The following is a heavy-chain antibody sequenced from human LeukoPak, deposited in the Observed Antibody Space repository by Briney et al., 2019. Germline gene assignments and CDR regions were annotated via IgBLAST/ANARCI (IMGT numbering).Heavy chain of an antibody. V-gene: IGHV1-2*02. CDR3: AREGDYYDSSGSTPGGQDDAFDI. CDR1: GYTFTGYY. J-gene: IGHJ3*02. Sequence: GASVKVSRKASGYTFTGYYMHWVRQAPGQGLEWMGWINPNSGGTNHAQKFQGRVTMTRDTSISTAYMELSRLRSDDTAVYYCAREGDYYDSSGSTPGGQDDAFDIWGQGTMVTVSS. D-gene: IGHD3-22*01. CDR2: INPNSGGT.